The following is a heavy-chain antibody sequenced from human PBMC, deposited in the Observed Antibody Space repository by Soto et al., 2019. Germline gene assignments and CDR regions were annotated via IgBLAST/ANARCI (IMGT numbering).Heavy chain of an antibody. CDR3: AKGVQGIAVAGTGYFQH. D-gene: IGHD6-19*01. CDR1: ALSCITSA. J-gene: IGHJ1*01. Sequence: GGWFRRTAATCALSCITSAMSRDRQAPGKGLEWVSGISGSGDSTYYADSVKGRFTISRDNSKNTLYLQMNSLRAEDTAGYYCAKGVQGIAVAGTGYFQHWRQGT. CDR2: ISGSGDST. V-gene: IGHV3-23*01.